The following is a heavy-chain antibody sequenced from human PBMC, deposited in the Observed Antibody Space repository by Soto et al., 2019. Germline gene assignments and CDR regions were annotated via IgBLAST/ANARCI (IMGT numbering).Heavy chain of an antibody. Sequence: GGSLRLSCAASGFTFSNAWMSWVRQAPGKGLEWVGRIKSKTDGGTTDYAAPVKGRFTISRDDSKNTLYLQMNSLKTEDTAVYYCTTGEEWELLGYFQHWGQGTLVTVSS. V-gene: IGHV3-15*01. D-gene: IGHD1-26*01. CDR2: IKSKTDGGTT. CDR1: GFTFSNAW. J-gene: IGHJ1*01. CDR3: TTGEEWELLGYFQH.